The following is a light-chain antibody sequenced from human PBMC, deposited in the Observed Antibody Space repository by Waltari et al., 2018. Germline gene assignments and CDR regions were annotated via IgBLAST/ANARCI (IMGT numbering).Light chain of an antibody. Sequence: QSALTQPASVSGSPGQSITISCTGTSSDVGAFNYVSLYQQHPGKAPKLIIYEVSNRPSGVFNRFSGSKSGNTASLTMSGLQAEDEADYYCNSYATNSARVFGGGTKLTVL. V-gene: IGLV2-14*01. CDR3: NSYATNSARV. J-gene: IGLJ3*02. CDR1: SSDVGAFNY. CDR2: EVS.